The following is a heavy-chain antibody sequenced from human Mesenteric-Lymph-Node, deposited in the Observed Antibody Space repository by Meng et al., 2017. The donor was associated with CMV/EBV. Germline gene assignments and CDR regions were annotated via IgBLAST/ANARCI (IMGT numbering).Heavy chain of an antibody. CDR1: GFSFNTYS. CDR2: INSGSSYT. D-gene: IGHD3-3*01. CDR3: ATLYDFWGS. Sequence: LSLTCAASGFSFNTYSMNWVRQAPGKGLEWVSSINSGSSYTDYADSVKGRFTISRDNAKNSLYLQMDSLRAEDTAVYYCATLYDFWGSWGQGTLVTVSS. J-gene: IGHJ5*02. V-gene: IGHV3-21*01.